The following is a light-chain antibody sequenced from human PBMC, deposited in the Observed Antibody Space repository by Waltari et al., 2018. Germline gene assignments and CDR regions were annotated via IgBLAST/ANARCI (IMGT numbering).Light chain of an antibody. CDR1: QSLLHSIGYNY. V-gene: IGKV2-28*01. CDR3: MQALQTPRT. CDR2: LGS. Sequence: DIVMTQSPLSLPVTPGEPASISCRSSQSLLHSIGYNYLDWYLQKPGQSPQLLIYLGSNRASGVPDRFSGSGAGTDFTLKISRVEAEDVGVYYFMQALQTPRTFCQGTKVEIK. J-gene: IGKJ1*01.